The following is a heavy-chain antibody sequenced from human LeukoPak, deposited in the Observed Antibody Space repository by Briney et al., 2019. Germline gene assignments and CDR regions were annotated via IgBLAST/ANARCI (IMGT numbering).Heavy chain of an antibody. Sequence: ASVKVSCKASGYTFTSYNINWVRQATGQGLEWMGWMNPNSGNTGYAQKFQGRVTMTRNTSISTAYMELSSLRSEDTAAYYCARGDIYSSSSNYWGQGTLVTVSS. CDR3: ARGDIYSSSSNY. V-gene: IGHV1-8*01. CDR1: GYTFTSYN. D-gene: IGHD6-6*01. CDR2: MNPNSGNT. J-gene: IGHJ4*02.